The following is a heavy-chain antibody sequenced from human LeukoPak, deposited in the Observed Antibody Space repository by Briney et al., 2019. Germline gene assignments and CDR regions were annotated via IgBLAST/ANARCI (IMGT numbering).Heavy chain of an antibody. D-gene: IGHD3-10*01. Sequence: GGSLRLSCAASGFTFSSYGMHWVRQAPGKGLEWVAFIRYDGSNKYYADSVKGRFTISRDNSKNTLYLQMNSLRAEDTAVYYCAKLMVLGAYWGQGTLVTVSS. CDR1: GFTFSSYG. CDR2: IRYDGSNK. CDR3: AKLMVLGAY. V-gene: IGHV3-30*02. J-gene: IGHJ4*02.